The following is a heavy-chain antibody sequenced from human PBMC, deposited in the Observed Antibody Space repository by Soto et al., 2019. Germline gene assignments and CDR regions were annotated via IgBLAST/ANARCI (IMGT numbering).Heavy chain of an antibody. CDR1: GGSFSGYY. CDR3: ARRWGRRFDY. CDR2: INHSGST. J-gene: IGHJ4*02. D-gene: IGHD7-27*01. V-gene: IGHV4-34*01. Sequence: QVQLQQWGAGLLKPSETLSLTCAVYGGSFSGYYWNWIRQPPGKGLEWIGEINHSGSTNYNPSLKSRVTISVDTSKSPFSLKLSSVTAADTAVYYCARRWGRRFDYGGQGTLVTVSS.